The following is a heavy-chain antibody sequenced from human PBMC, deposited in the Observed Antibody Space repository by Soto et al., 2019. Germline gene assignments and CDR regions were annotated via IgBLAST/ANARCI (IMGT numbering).Heavy chain of an antibody. J-gene: IGHJ4*02. CDR3: ARLYTSGWYFDH. CDR1: GFTFSSYS. Sequence: VGSLSLSCAASGFTFSSYSMNWVRQAPGKGLEWVSYITRSSSPIYYADSVKGRFTISRDNGKNSLYLQMNSLRDEDTAVYYCARLYTSGWYFDHWGQGTLVTVSS. D-gene: IGHD6-19*01. CDR2: ITRSSSPI. V-gene: IGHV3-48*02.